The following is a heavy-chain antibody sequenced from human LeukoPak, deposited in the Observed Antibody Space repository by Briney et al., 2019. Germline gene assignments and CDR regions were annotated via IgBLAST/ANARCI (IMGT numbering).Heavy chain of an antibody. V-gene: IGHV4-31*03. CDR1: GGSISSGNYC. Sequence: PSQTLSLTCTVSGGSISSGNYCYSWIRQHPGKGLEWIGYIHYSGSTYYNPSLKTRVTMSVDTSKTQFSLNLSSVTAADTAVYYCATSLRGASDFWGQGTLVTVSS. CDR2: IHYSGST. J-gene: IGHJ4*02. CDR3: ATSLRGASDF. D-gene: IGHD3-10*01.